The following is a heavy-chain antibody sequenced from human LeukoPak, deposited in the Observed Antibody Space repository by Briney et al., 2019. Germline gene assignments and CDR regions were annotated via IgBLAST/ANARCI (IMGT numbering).Heavy chain of an antibody. CDR3: ARANTYYDFWSPY. CDR2: ISPSGGST. Sequence: ASVKLSCKASGYTFTSYYMHWVRQAPGQGLEWMGIISPSGGSTSYARKFQGRVAMTRDTSTSTVYMEVSSLRSEDTAVYYCARANTYYDFWSPYWGQGTLVTVSS. V-gene: IGHV1-46*01. J-gene: IGHJ4*02. CDR1: GYTFTSYY. D-gene: IGHD3-3*01.